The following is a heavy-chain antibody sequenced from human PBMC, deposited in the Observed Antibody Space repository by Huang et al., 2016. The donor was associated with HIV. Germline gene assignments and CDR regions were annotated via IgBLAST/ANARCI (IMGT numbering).Heavy chain of an antibody. Sequence: QLQLQELGPGLVKPSETLSLTCTVSGGSIRSSSYYWGWIRQPPGKGLEWIGTIYDSGITYYNPSLKGRVTISVDTSKNQFALKLSSVTAADTAVYYCARHERWAMVRGVPQWGFDYWGQGTLVTVSS. V-gene: IGHV4-39*01. J-gene: IGHJ4*02. CDR1: GGSIRSSSYY. D-gene: IGHD3-10*01. CDR2: IYDSGIT. CDR3: ARHERWAMVRGVPQWGFDY.